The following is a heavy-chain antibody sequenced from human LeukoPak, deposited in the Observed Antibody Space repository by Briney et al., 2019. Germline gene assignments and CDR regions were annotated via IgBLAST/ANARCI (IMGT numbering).Heavy chain of an antibody. CDR1: GFTFSSYA. J-gene: IGHJ4*02. D-gene: IGHD3-22*01. V-gene: IGHV3-30-3*01. CDR3: ARDSAIQYFYDSSGYGSCPDY. CDR2: ISYDGSNK. Sequence: GGSLRLSCAASGFTFSSYAMHWVRQAPGKGLEWVAVISYDGSNKYYADSVKGRFTISRDNSKNTLYVQMDSLRAEDTAVYYCARDSAIQYFYDSSGYGSCPDYWGQGTLVTVSS.